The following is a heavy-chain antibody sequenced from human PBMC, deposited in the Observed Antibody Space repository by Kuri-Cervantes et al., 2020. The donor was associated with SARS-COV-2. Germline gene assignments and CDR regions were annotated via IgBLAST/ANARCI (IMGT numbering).Heavy chain of an antibody. D-gene: IGHD6-19*01. V-gene: IGHV3-11*01. CDR3: ARVRHIAVAGLPQIYFDV. CDR1: GGSFSGYY. J-gene: IGHJ2*01. CDR2: ISTSGSTI. Sequence: LSLTCAVYGGSFSGYYWSWIRQAPGKGLEWVSCISTSGSTIYYADSLKGRFTISRDNAKNSLYLQMNSLRAEDTTVYYCARVRHIAVAGLPQIYFDVWGRGTLVTVSS.